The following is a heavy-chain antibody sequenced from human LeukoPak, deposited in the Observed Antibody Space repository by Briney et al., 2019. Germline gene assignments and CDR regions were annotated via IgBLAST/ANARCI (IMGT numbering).Heavy chain of an antibody. CDR2: IYHSGST. CDR3: ARVGIAVAGTDFDY. J-gene: IGHJ4*02. Sequence: SETLSLTCTVSGYSISSGYYWGWIRQPPGKGLEWIGSIYHSGSTYYNPSLKSRVTISVDTSKNQFSLKLSSVTAADTAVYYCARVGIAVAGTDFDYWGQGTLVTVSS. CDR1: GYSISSGYY. V-gene: IGHV4-38-2*02. D-gene: IGHD6-19*01.